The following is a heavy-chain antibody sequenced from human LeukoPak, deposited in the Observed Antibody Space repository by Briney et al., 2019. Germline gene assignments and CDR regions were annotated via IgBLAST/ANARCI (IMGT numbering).Heavy chain of an antibody. V-gene: IGHV3-74*01. CDR3: HPLAFVTN. J-gene: IGHJ4*02. D-gene: IGHD2-8*01. CDR1: GFTFGGRL. Sequence: GGSLRLSCAVSGFTFGGRLMHWVRQAPGKGLVWVALIKDDGSTTNYADSVKGRFTASRDDAKNTVCLQMSSLRAEDTAVYYCHPLAFVTNWGQGTLVTVSS. CDR2: IKDDGSTT.